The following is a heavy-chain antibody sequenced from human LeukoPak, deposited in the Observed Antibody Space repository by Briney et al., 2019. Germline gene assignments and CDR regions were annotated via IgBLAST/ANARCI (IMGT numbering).Heavy chain of an antibody. D-gene: IGHD3-10*01. J-gene: IGHJ4*02. V-gene: IGHV4-59*01. CDR1: GASMSSYS. CDR3: AADYASGSYRFDH. CDR2: IYYSGNT. Sequence: SETLSLTCTVPGASMSSYSWSWIRQPPGKGLEWIGYIYYSGNTIYNPSLKSRLTISLDTSKNQFSLKLSSVTAADTAVYYCAADYASGSYRFDHWGQGTLVIVSS.